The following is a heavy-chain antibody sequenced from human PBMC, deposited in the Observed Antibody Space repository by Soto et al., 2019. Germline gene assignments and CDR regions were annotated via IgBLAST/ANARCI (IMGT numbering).Heavy chain of an antibody. V-gene: IGHV3-53*01. CDR2: IYTGGTT. D-gene: IGHD3-3*01. CDR1: GFTVSSNY. CDR3: AVAEWSY. Sequence: QSGGSLRLSCAASGFTVSSNYMSWVRQAPGKGLEWVSVIYTGGTTYYADSVKGRFTISRDNSKNTLYLQMNSLRAEDTAVYYCAVAEWSYWGQGTLVTVSS. J-gene: IGHJ4*02.